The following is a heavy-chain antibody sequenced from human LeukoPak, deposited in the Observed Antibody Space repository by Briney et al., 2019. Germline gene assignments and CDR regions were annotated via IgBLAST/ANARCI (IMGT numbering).Heavy chain of an antibody. J-gene: IGHJ4*02. CDR1: GSTFSRYA. V-gene: IGHV3-23*01. D-gene: IGHD5-18*01. Sequence: GGSLRLSCAASGSTFSRYAMSWVRQAPGKGLEWLSAISESGGSTYYADSVKGRFTISRDNSKNTLYLQMNSLGADDTAVYFCAKDISQGYTFGSIEEDYWGQGTLVTVSS. CDR2: ISESGGST. CDR3: AKDISQGYTFGSIEEDY.